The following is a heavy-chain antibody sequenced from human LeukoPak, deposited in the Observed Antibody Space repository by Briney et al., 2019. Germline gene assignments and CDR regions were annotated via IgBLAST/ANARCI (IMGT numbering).Heavy chain of an antibody. V-gene: IGHV3-48*03. D-gene: IGHD6-13*01. CDR2: ISNGGGII. J-gene: IGHJ5*02. Sequence: PGGSLRLSCAASGFTFSTYEMNWVRQAPGKGLEWVSYISNGGGIIYYADSVKGRFTISRDNSKNTLYLQMNSLRAEDTAVYYCARDRVLYSSSWYTWFDPWGQGTLVTVSS. CDR1: GFTFSTYE. CDR3: ARDRVLYSSSWYTWFDP.